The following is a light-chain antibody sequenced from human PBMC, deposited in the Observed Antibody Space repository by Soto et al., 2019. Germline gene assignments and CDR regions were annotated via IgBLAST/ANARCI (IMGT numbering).Light chain of an antibody. CDR3: QQSYSTPWT. V-gene: IGKV1-39*01. CDR1: QSISSY. J-gene: IGKJ1*01. CDR2: AAS. Sequence: DIQMTQSPSSLSASVGDRVTITCRASQSISSYLNWYQQKPGKAPTLLIYAASSLQSGVPSRCSGSGSGTDFTLTISSLQPEEFASYYCQQSYSTPWTFGQGTKVEIK.